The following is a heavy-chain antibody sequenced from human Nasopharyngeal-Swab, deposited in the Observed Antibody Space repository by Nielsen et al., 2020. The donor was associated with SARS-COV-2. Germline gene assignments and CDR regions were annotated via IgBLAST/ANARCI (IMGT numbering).Heavy chain of an antibody. Sequence: SETLSPTFTASGGSISSYYWSWIRQPQGKGLEWIGYIYYSGSTNYNPSLKSRVTISVDTSKNQFSLKLSSVTAADTAVYYCASKRYYDILTGYGIDAFDIWGQGTMVTVSS. CDR3: ASKRYYDILTGYGIDAFDI. V-gene: IGHV4-59*01. J-gene: IGHJ3*02. CDR2: IYYSGST. CDR1: GGSISSYY. D-gene: IGHD3-9*01.